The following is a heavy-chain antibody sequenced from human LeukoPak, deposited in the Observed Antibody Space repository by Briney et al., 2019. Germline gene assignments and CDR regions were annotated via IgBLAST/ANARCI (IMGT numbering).Heavy chain of an antibody. CDR3: ARNAQGSNWDKHFDY. D-gene: IGHD7-27*01. J-gene: IGHJ4*02. V-gene: IGHV3-30*02. Sequence: GGSLRPSCAASGFTFSSYGMHWVRQAPGKGLEWVAFIRYDGSNKYYADSVKGRFTISRDNSKNTLYLQMNSLRAEDTAVYYCARNAQGSNWDKHFDYWGQGTLVTVSS. CDR2: IRYDGSNK. CDR1: GFTFSSYG.